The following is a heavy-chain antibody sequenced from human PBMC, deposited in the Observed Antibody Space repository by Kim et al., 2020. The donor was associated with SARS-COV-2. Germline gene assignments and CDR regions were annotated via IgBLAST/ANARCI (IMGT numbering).Heavy chain of an antibody. V-gene: IGHV3-23*03. D-gene: IGHD1-26*01. J-gene: IGHJ4*02. CDR3: AKDFSTSGSYYKGGFDY. Sequence: VKSRFTISRDNSKNTLYLKMNSLRAEDTAVYYCAKDFSTSGSYYKGGFDYWGQGTLVTVSS.